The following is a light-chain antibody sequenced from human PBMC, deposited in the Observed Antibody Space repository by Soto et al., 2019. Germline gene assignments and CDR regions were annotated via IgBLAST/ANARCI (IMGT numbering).Light chain of an antibody. CDR2: NTY. V-gene: IGLV1-44*01. J-gene: IGLJ3*02. CDR1: SSNLGSNS. Sequence: QSVLTQPPSASGTPGQGVIISCSGSSSNLGSNSGNWYQQLPGTAPKLLIYNTYQRPLGVPDRFSGSKSGTSASLAISGLQSEDEGDYFCAAWDDSLNGPVFGGGTKLTVL. CDR3: AAWDDSLNGPV.